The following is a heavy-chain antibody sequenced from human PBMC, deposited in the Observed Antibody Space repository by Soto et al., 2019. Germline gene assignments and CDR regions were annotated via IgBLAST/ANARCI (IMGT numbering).Heavy chain of an antibody. Sequence: PSETLSLTCTVSGGSISSYYWSWIRQPPGKGLEWIGYIYYSGSTNYNPSLKSRVTISVDTSKNQFSLKLSSVTAADTAVYYCSRGTIFSNLFYPWGQGTLVTVSS. J-gene: IGHJ5*02. CDR1: GGSISSYY. D-gene: IGHD3-3*01. V-gene: IGHV4-59*01. CDR2: IYYSGST. CDR3: SRGTIFSNLFYP.